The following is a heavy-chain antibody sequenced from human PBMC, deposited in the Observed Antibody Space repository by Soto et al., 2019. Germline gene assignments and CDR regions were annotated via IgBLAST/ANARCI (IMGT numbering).Heavy chain of an antibody. CDR1: GFTFSTYS. CDR3: ERDPSDCSSTSCWGYYALDV. CDR2: ISSSGTYI. Sequence: GVSLRLSCVASGFTFSTYSMNWVRQAPGKGLEWVSSISSSGTYIHYADSLKGRFTISRDNAKNSLYLQMISLRAEDTAVYYCERDPSDCSSTSCWGYYALDVWGQGTTVTVSS. D-gene: IGHD2-2*01. V-gene: IGHV3-21*01. J-gene: IGHJ6*02.